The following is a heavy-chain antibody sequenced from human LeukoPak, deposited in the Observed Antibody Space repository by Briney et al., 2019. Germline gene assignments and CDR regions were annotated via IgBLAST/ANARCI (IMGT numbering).Heavy chain of an antibody. Sequence: PSETLSLTCTVSGGSISSYYWSWIRHPPGKGVELIGYVYYSGSAHYNPSLKSRVTISVDTSKNQFSLKVNSVTAADTAIYYCARGGSNNWRIGFYFDYWGQGTLVTVSS. D-gene: IGHD1-1*01. CDR1: GGSISSYY. J-gene: IGHJ4*02. CDR3: ARGGSNNWRIGFYFDY. CDR2: VYYSGSA. V-gene: IGHV4-59*01.